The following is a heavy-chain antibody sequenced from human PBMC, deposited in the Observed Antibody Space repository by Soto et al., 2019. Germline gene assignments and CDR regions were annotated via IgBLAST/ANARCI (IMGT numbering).Heavy chain of an antibody. CDR3: ARDRLQDYDFWSGYYFFDY. V-gene: IGHV3-48*02. Sequence: EVQLVESGGGLVQPGGSLRLSCAASGFTFSSYSMNWVRQAPGKGLEWVSYISSSSSTIYYADSVKGRFTISRDNAKNSRDLQMNSLRDEDTAVYYCARDRLQDYDFWSGYYFFDYWGQGTLVTVSS. CDR2: ISSSSSTI. CDR1: GFTFSSYS. D-gene: IGHD3-3*01. J-gene: IGHJ4*02.